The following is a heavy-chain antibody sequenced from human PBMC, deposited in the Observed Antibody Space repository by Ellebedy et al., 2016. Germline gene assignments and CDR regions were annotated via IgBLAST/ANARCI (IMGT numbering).Heavy chain of an antibody. J-gene: IGHJ3*02. V-gene: IGHV3-23*01. D-gene: IGHD2-2*01. CDR2: ISGSGGST. Sequence: GGSLRLXCAASGFTFSSYAMSWVRQAPGKGLEWVSAISGSGGSTYYADSVKGRFTISRDNSKNTLYLQMNSLRAEDTAVYYCAKHQYQLLSTDSAFDIWGQGTMVTVSS. CDR3: AKHQYQLLSTDSAFDI. CDR1: GFTFSSYA.